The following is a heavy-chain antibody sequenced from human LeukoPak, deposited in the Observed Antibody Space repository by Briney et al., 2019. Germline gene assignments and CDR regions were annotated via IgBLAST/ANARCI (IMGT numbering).Heavy chain of an antibody. CDR3: ARDGGNTGWYTFDY. Sequence: SQTLSVTCAISGESVSSINCAWNWIRQSPSRGLEWLGRTYYRSKWFYDYAVSMKGRINISPDTSQNLFSLQLTSVTPDDTAVYYCARDGGNTGWYTFDYWGQGTLVTVSS. J-gene: IGHJ4*02. CDR1: GESVSSINCA. D-gene: IGHD6-19*01. CDR2: TYYRSKWFY. V-gene: IGHV6-1*01.